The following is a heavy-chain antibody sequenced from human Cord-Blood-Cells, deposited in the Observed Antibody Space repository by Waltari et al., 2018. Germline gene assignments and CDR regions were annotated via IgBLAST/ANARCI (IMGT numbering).Heavy chain of an antibody. Sequence: QVQLVQSGAEVKKPGASVKVSCKASGYTFTGYYMPQERQAPGQGLEWMGRINPNSGGTNYAQKFQGRVTMTRDTSISTAYMELSRLRSDDTAVYYCVSGNDRGNNWFDPWGQGTLVTVSS. CDR2: INPNSGGT. V-gene: IGHV1-2*06. J-gene: IGHJ5*02. D-gene: IGHD3-10*01. CDR3: VSGNDRGNNWFDP. CDR1: GYTFTGYY.